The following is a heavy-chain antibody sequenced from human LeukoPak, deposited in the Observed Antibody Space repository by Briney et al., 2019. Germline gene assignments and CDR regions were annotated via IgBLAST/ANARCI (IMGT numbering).Heavy chain of an antibody. CDR2: ISYSGTT. D-gene: IGHD3-10*01. CDR3: AANSADYNTLGSSYKV. Sequence: SETLSLTCSVSGGSISSSTYYWGWIRQPPGKGLEWIGSISYSGTTYYNPSLKSRVTISVDTSKNQFSLKLNSVTAADTAVFYCAANSADYNTLGSSYKVWGQGTLVTVSS. V-gene: IGHV4-39*01. CDR1: GGSISSSTYY. J-gene: IGHJ4*02.